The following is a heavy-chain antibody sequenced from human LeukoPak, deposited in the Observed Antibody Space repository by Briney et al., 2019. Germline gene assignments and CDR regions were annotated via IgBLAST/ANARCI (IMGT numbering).Heavy chain of an antibody. CDR2: ISNNGGYT. CDR3: AKDSYYYDTSGYDYFDY. CDR1: GFTFSSSA. J-gene: IGHJ4*02. V-gene: IGHV3-23*01. D-gene: IGHD3-22*01. Sequence: GGSLRLSCAASGFTFSSSAMSWVRQAPGKGLEWVSAISNNGGYTYYADSVQGRFTISRDNSKSTLCLQMNSLRAEDTAVYYCAKDSYYYDTSGYDYFDYWGQGTLVTVSS.